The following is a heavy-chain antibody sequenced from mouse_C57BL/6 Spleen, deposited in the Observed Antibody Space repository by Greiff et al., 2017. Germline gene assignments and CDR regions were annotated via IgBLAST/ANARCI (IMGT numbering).Heavy chain of an antibody. CDR2: VDPSDSYN. J-gene: IGHJ2*01. CDR3: AREGYDGY. Sequence: VQLQQPGAELVKPWASVKLSCKASGYTFTSYWLQWVKQRPGQGLEWIGEVDPSDSYNNYNQKFKGKATLTVDTSSSTAYMQLSSLTSEDSAVYYCAREGYDGYWGQGTTLTVSS. CDR1: GYTFTSYW. D-gene: IGHD2-2*01. V-gene: IGHV1-50*01.